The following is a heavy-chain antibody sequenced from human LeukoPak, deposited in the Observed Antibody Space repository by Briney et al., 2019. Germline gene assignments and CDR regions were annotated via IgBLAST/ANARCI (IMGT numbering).Heavy chain of an antibody. D-gene: IGHD1-26*01. CDR1: GFTFSNYA. CDR3: AKVHKEGWRGSYLNY. CDR2: ISGSGSSI. Sequence: PGGSLRLSCAASGFTFSNYAMSWVRQAPGKGLEWFSAISGSGSSIYYADSVKGRFTISRDNSKNTLYLQMNSLRVEDTAVYYCAKVHKEGWRGSYLNYWGQGTLVTVSS. V-gene: IGHV3-23*01. J-gene: IGHJ4*02.